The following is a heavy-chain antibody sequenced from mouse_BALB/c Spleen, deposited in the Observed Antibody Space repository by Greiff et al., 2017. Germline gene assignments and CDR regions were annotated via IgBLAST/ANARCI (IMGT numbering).Heavy chain of an antibody. Sequence: EVMLVESGGDLVKPGGSLKLSCAASGFTFSSYGMSWVRQTPDKRLEWVATISSGGSYTYYPDSVKGRFTISRDNAKNTLYLQMSSLKSEDTAMYYCARQRGCFDYWGQGTTLTVSS. J-gene: IGHJ2*01. V-gene: IGHV5-6*01. CDR2: ISSGGSYT. CDR1: GFTFSSYG. CDR3: ARQRGCFDY.